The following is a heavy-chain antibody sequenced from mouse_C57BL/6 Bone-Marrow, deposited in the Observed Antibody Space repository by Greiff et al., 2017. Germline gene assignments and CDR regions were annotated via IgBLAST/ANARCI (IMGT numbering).Heavy chain of an antibody. CDR1: GYTFTSYG. Sequence: VKLQESGAELARPGASVKLSCKASGYTFTSYGISWVKQRTGQGLEWIGEIDPRSGNTYYNEKFKGKATLTADKSSSTAYMELRSLTSEDSAVYFWARSWGQGTTLTVSA. CDR3: ARS. V-gene: IGHV1-81*01. CDR2: IDPRSGNT. J-gene: IGHJ2*01.